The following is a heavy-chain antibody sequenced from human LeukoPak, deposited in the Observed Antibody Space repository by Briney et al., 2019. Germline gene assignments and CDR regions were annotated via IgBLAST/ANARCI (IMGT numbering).Heavy chain of an antibody. Sequence: ASVKVSCKASGYTFTSYDINWVRQATGQGLEWMGWMNPNSGNTGYAQKFQGRVTMTRNTSISTAYMELSSLRSEDTAVYYCARGSPSYAQWHFDLWGRGTLVTVS. CDR3: ARGSPSYAQWHFDL. V-gene: IGHV1-8*01. CDR2: MNPNSGNT. D-gene: IGHD2/OR15-2a*01. J-gene: IGHJ2*01. CDR1: GYTFTSYD.